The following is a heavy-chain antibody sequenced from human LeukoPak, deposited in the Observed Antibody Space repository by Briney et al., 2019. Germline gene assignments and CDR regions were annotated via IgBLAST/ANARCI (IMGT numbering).Heavy chain of an antibody. CDR1: GFTFGSYA. Sequence: PGGSLRLSCAASGFTFGSYAMHWVRQAPGKGLEWVAVISYDGSNKYYADSVKGRFTISRDNSKNTLYLQMNSLRAEDTAVYYCAREARGSSGWYYFDYWGQGTLVTVSS. J-gene: IGHJ4*02. D-gene: IGHD6-19*01. V-gene: IGHV3-30-3*01. CDR2: ISYDGSNK. CDR3: AREARGSSGWYYFDY.